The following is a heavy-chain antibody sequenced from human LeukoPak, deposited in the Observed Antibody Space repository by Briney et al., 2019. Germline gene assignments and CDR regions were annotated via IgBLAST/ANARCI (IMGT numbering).Heavy chain of an antibody. D-gene: IGHD5-24*01. CDR2: IYSGGHT. V-gene: IGHV3-53*01. Sequence: SGGSLRLSCTASGFTFSHSWMHWVRQVPGKGLEWVSVIYSGGHTYYTDSVKGRFTISRDNSNNTLYPHMNSLRPDDTAVYYCARSTRDGYNHYHYYYMDDWGKGTTVTVSS. CDR3: ARSTRDGYNHYHYYYMDD. CDR1: GFTFSHSW. J-gene: IGHJ6*03.